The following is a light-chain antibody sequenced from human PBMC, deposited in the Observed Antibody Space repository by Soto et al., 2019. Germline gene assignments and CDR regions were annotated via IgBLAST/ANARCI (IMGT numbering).Light chain of an antibody. CDR1: QTVYNN. CDR3: QQCRNWPLT. Sequence: EIVMTQSPATLSVSPGEGATLSCKASQTVYNNLAWYQQRPGQPPRLLIYDASTRATGISARFSVSVYGTEFTLTVSSLQSEDFAVYFCQQCRNWPLTFGGGTKVEIK. J-gene: IGKJ4*01. CDR2: DAS. V-gene: IGKV3-15*01.